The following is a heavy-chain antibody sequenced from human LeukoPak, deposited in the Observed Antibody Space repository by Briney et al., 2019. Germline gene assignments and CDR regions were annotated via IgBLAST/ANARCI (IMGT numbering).Heavy chain of an antibody. CDR2: IYYSGST. CDR1: GVSFSSSRYY. V-gene: IGHV4-31*03. D-gene: IGHD3-3*01. CDR3: ARSPKARITIFGVAPPRGMDV. Sequence: SETLSLTCTVSGVSFSSSRYYWGWIRQHPGKGLEWIGYIYYSGSTYYNPSLKSRVTISVDTSKNQFSLKLSSVTAADTAVYYCARSPKARITIFGVAPPRGMDVWGQGTTVTVSS. J-gene: IGHJ6*02.